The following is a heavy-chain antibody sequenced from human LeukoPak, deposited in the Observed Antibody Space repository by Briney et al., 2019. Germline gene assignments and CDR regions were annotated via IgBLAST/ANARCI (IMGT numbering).Heavy chain of an antibody. CDR1: GFTFDDYA. J-gene: IGHJ3*02. Sequence: GRSLRLSCAASGFTFDDYAMHWVRQAPGKGLEWVSGISWNSGSIGYADSVKGRFTISRDNAKNSLYLQMNSLRAEDMALYHCATQPSRRNRAFDIWGQGTMVTVSS. D-gene: IGHD2/OR15-2a*01. V-gene: IGHV3-9*03. CDR3: ATQPSRRNRAFDI. CDR2: ISWNSGSI.